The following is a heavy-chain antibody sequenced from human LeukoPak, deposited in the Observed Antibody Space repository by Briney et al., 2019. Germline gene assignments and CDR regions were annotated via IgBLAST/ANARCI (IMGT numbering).Heavy chain of an antibody. CDR1: GGSISSYY. Sequence: SETLSLTCTVSGGSISSYYWGWIRQPPGKGLEWIGSIYYSGSTYYNPSLKSRVTISVDTSKNQFSLKLSSVTAADTAVYYCARDDIVVAGTRADYWGQGTLVTVSS. CDR2: IYYSGST. V-gene: IGHV4-39*02. D-gene: IGHD6-19*01. J-gene: IGHJ4*02. CDR3: ARDDIVVAGTRADY.